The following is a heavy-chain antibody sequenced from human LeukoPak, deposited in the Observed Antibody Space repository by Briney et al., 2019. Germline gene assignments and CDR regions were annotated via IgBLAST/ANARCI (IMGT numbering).Heavy chain of an antibody. Sequence: EASVKISCKASGGTFSSYAISWVRQAPGQGLEWMGGIIPIFGTANYAQKFQGRVTITTDESTSTAYMELSSLRSEDTAVYYCARVAGDFWSGYPIPNYFDYWGQGTLVTVSS. V-gene: IGHV1-69*05. CDR1: GGTFSSYA. CDR2: IIPIFGTA. D-gene: IGHD3-3*01. J-gene: IGHJ4*02. CDR3: ARVAGDFWSGYPIPNYFDY.